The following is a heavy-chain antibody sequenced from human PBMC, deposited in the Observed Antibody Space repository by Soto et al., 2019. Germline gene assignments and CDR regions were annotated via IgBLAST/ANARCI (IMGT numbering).Heavy chain of an antibody. D-gene: IGHD3-3*01. J-gene: IGHJ5*02. Sequence: PGGSLRLSCVASGFTFSSYSMHWVRQAPGKGLQWVALISEDGNIKYYADSVRGRFTISRDSSKNTLYLQMNSLRADDTALYFCARDPHNTIFALNSPVCGWLDPWGQGTLVTVSS. CDR1: GFTFSSYS. CDR2: ISEDGNIK. CDR3: ARDPHNTIFALNSPVCGWLDP. V-gene: IGHV3-30-3*01.